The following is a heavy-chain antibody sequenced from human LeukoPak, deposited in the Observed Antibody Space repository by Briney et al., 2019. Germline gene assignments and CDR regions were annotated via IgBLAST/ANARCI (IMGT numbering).Heavy chain of an antibody. J-gene: IGHJ2*01. D-gene: IGHD5-18*01. Sequence: PGGSLRLSCAASGFTFSSYAMSWVRQAPGKGLEWVSAISGSGGSTYYAGSVKGRFTISRDNSKNTLYLQMNSLRAEDTAVYYCAKDAGYSYGPYWYFDLWGRGTLVTVSS. CDR3: AKDAGYSYGPYWYFDL. CDR2: ISGSGGST. CDR1: GFTFSSYA. V-gene: IGHV3-23*01.